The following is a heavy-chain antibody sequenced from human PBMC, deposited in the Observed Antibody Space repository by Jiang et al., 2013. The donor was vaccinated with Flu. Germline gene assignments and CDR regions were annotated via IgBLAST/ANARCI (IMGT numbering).Heavy chain of an antibody. V-gene: IGHV4-34*01. J-gene: IGHJ6*04. CDR2: INHSGST. D-gene: IGHD6-13*01. Sequence: ETLSLTCAVYGGSFSGYYWSWIRQPPGKGLEWIGEINHSGSTNYNPSLKSRVTISVDTSKNQFSLKLSSVTAADTAVYYCARVQQPTPYYYYYGMDVWGKGTTVTVSS. CDR3: ARVQQPTPYYYYYGMDV. CDR1: GGSFSGYY.